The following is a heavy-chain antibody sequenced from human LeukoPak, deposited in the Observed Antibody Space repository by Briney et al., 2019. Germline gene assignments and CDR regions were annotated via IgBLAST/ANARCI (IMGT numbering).Heavy chain of an antibody. CDR3: AIRKSGNAIDY. CDR2: IKQDGTEK. Sequence: GGSLRLSCGASGFSFTTYWMGWVRQAPGKGLEWVANIKQDGTEKYYVDSVKGRFTISRDNSKNTLYLQMNSLRAEDTAVYYCAIRKSGNAIDYWGQGTLVTVSS. J-gene: IGHJ4*02. V-gene: IGHV3-7*01. D-gene: IGHD5-12*01. CDR1: GFSFTTYW.